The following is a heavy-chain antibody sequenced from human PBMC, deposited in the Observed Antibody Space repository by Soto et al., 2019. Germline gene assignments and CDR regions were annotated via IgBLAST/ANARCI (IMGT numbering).Heavy chain of an antibody. V-gene: IGHV3-53*01. CDR2: IYSGGST. Sequence: VQLVESGGGLIQPGGSLRLSCAASGFTVSSNYMSWVRQAPGKGLEWVSVIYSGGSTYYADSVKGRFTISRDNSKNTLYLQMNSLRAEDTAVYYCARGVLRHYYGMDVWGQGTTVTVSS. CDR1: GFTVSSNY. D-gene: IGHD4-17*01. CDR3: ARGVLRHYYGMDV. J-gene: IGHJ6*02.